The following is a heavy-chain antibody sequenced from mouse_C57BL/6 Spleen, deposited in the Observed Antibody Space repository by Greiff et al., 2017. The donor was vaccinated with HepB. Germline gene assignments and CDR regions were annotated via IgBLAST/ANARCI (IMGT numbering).Heavy chain of an antibody. CDR2: IYPGDGDT. J-gene: IGHJ2*01. Sequence: VQLQQSGPELVKPGASVKISCKASGYAFSSYWMNWVKQRPGKGLEWIGRIYPGDGDTNYNGKFKGKATLTADKSSSTAYMQLSSLTSEDSAVYFFAREGDDYFDYWGQGTTLTVSS. CDR3: AREGDDYFDY. D-gene: IGHD3-3*01. V-gene: IGHV1-82*01. CDR1: GYAFSSYW.